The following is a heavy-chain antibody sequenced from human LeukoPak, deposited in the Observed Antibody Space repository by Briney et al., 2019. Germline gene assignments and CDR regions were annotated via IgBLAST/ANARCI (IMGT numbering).Heavy chain of an antibody. CDR3: ARVRHYGSGSYPGY. CDR2: ISYDGSNK. CDR1: GFTFSSYA. V-gene: IGHV3-30*04. D-gene: IGHD3-10*01. J-gene: IGHJ4*02. Sequence: GRSLRLSCAASGFTFSSYAMHWVRQAPGKGLEWVAIISYDGSNKDYADSVKGRFTISRENSKNTLYLQTNSLRADDTALYYCARVRHYGSGSYPGYWGQGTLVTVSS.